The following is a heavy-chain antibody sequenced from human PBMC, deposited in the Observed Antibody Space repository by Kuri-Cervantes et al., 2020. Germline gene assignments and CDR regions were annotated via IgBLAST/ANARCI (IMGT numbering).Heavy chain of an antibody. CDR1: GGSISSSSYY. CDR3: ARSITMVRGRPPRFDY. Sequence: SETLSLTCTVSGGSISSSSYYWGWIRQPPGKGLEWIGSIYYSGSTNYNPSLKSRVTISVDTSKNQFSLKLSSVTAADTAVYYCARSITMVRGRPPRFDYWGQGTLVTVSS. J-gene: IGHJ4*02. CDR2: IYYSGST. V-gene: IGHV4-39*07. D-gene: IGHD3-10*01.